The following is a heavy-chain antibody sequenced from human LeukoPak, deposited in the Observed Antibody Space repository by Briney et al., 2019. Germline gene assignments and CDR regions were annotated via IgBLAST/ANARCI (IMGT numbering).Heavy chain of an antibody. J-gene: IGHJ4*02. CDR3: ASPVRGAGTPFDY. CDR2: IWYDGSNK. D-gene: IGHD6-19*01. V-gene: IGHV3-33*01. Sequence: GGSLRLSCAASGFTFSSYGMHWVRQAPGKGLEWVAVIWYDGSNKYYADSVKGRFTISRDNSKNTLYLQMNSLRAEDTAVYYCASPVRGAGTPFDYWGQGTLVTVSS. CDR1: GFTFSSYG.